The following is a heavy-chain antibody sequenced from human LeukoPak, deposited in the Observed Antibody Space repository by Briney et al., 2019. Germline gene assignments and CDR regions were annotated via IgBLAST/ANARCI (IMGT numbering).Heavy chain of an antibody. D-gene: IGHD3-10*01. V-gene: IGHV3-7*01. J-gene: IGHJ4*02. Sequence: GGSLRLSCAASGFTFSIYWMSWVRQAPGKGLEWVANINQGGSETYYVDSLMGRFTISGHNTKHSLFLEMNSLRADDTAVYYCAKTAGTGSVDSWGQGILVTVSS. CDR2: INQGGSET. CDR3: AKTAGTGSVDS. CDR1: GFTFSIYW.